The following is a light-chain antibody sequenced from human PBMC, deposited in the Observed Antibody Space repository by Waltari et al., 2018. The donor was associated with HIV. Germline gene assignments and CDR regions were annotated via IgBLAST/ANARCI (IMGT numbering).Light chain of an antibody. V-gene: IGLV6-57*03. CDR3: QSYDNANPSI. CDR1: SGHLASHH. J-gene: IGLJ1*01. CDR2: EDT. Sequence: NFVLTQPHSVSESPGQTVTISCARRSGHLASHHVQWYHQRQGSAPTPVIYEDTQRPSGVPDRFSGSIDSSSNSASLTIYELRTEDEADYYCQSYDNANPSIFGTGTRVTVL.